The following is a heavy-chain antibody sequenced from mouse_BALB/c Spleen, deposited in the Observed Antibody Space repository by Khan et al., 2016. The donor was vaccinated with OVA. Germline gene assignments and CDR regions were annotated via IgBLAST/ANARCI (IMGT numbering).Heavy chain of an antibody. J-gene: IGHJ2*01. CDR1: GYSITSDYA. CDR3: ARSGTIATVVATDFDY. CDR2: IKYSGST. V-gene: IGHV3-2*02. Sequence: VQLKESGPGLVKPSQSLSLTCTVTGYSITSDYAWNWIRQLPGNKLEWMGYIKYSGSTSYTPSLNRRISITRNTSKNRFFMQLSPVTTEDTATYYCARSGTIATVVATDFDYWGQGTTLTVSS. D-gene: IGHD1-1*01.